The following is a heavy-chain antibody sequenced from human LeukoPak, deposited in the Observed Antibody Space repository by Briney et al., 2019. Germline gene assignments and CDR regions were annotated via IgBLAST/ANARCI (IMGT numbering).Heavy chain of an antibody. D-gene: IGHD1-26*01. J-gene: IGHJ5*02. CDR2: ISSSSSYI. CDR3: ARDSFGGSYPNWFDP. CDR1: GFTFSSYS. Sequence: PGGSLRLSCAASGFTFSSYSMNWVRQAPGKGLEWVSSISSSSSYIYYAGSVKGRFTISRDNAKNSLYLQMNSLRAEDTAVYYCARDSFGGSYPNWFDPWGQGTLVTVSS. V-gene: IGHV3-21*01.